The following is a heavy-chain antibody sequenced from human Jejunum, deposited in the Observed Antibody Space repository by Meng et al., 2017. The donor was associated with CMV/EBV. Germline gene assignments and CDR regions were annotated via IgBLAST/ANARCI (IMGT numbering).Heavy chain of an antibody. J-gene: IGHJ4*02. CDR2: ISYDGRNK. Sequence: SYGMHWVRQAPGKGLEWVALISYDGRNKYYADSVKGRFTISRDNSKNTLYLQMTSLRPEDTAVYYCARDRSLYCGGDCYFFDLWGRGTLVTVSS. CDR1: SYG. D-gene: IGHD2-21*02. CDR3: ARDRSLYCGGDCYFFDL. V-gene: IGHV3-30*04.